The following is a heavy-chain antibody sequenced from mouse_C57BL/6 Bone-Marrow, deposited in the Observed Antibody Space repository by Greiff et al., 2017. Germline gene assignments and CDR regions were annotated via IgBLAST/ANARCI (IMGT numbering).Heavy chain of an antibody. CDR3: ARGEIYYYGSSLAY. CDR2: IYPGDGDT. J-gene: IGHJ3*01. Sequence: VKLVESGPELVKPGASVKFSCKASGYAFSSSWMNWVKQRPGKGLEWIGRIYPGDGDTNYNGKFKGKATLTADKSSSTAYMQLSSLTSEDSAVYFCARGEIYYYGSSLAYWGQGTLVTVSA. D-gene: IGHD1-1*01. V-gene: IGHV1-82*01. CDR1: GYAFSSSW.